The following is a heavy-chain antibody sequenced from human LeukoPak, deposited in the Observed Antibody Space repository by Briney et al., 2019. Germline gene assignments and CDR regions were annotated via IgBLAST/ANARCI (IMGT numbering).Heavy chain of an antibody. CDR1: GFTFSSYA. V-gene: IGHV3-23*01. CDR3: AKAGDYCTNGVCYNPMDV. Sequence: GGSLRLSCAASGFTFSSYAMSWVRQAPGKGLEWVSAISGSGGSTYYADSVKGRFTISRDNSKNTLYLQMNSLRAEDTAVYYCAKAGDYCTNGVCYNPMDVWGKGTTVTVSS. J-gene: IGHJ6*03. D-gene: IGHD2-8*01. CDR2: ISGSGGST.